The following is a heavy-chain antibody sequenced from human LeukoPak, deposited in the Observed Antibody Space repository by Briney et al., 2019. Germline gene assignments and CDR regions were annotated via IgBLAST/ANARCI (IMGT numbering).Heavy chain of an antibody. CDR2: IKQDGSEK. Sequence: PGGSLRLSCAASGFTFSDYWLSWVRQAPGKGLEWVANIKQDGSEKNYVDSVMGRFTISRDNVKSSLYLQMSSLRAEDTGIYYCAKGGHYSFFDYWGQGTLVTVSS. J-gene: IGHJ4*02. V-gene: IGHV3-7*03. D-gene: IGHD4-11*01. CDR1: GFTFSDYW. CDR3: AKGGHYSFFDY.